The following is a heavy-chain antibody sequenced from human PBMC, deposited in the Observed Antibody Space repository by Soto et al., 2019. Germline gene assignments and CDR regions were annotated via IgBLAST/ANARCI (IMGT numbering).Heavy chain of an antibody. V-gene: IGHV1-69*13. D-gene: IGHD3-22*01. J-gene: IGHJ4*02. Sequence: SVKVSCKASGGTFSSYAISWVRQAPGQGLEWMGGIIPIFGTANYAQKFQGRVTITADESTSTAYMELSSLRSEDTAVYYCATALQEYYYDSSGSDYFDYWGQGTLVTVSS. CDR1: GGTFSSYA. CDR3: ATALQEYYYDSSGSDYFDY. CDR2: IIPIFGTA.